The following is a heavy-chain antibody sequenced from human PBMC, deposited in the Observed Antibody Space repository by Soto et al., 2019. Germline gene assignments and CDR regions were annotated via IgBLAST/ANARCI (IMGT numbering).Heavy chain of an antibody. Sequence: PXDSLTISCQVSGHSFTDYWIALVRQMPGKGLEWMGIIHPADSDTRYSPSFQGQVTLSADKSISAAYLQWSGLKASDSAMYYCARPDSSGYYVLWGQGTLVTVSS. CDR3: ARPDSSGYYVL. CDR2: IHPADSDT. CDR1: GHSFTDYW. J-gene: IGHJ4*02. V-gene: IGHV5-51*01. D-gene: IGHD3-22*01.